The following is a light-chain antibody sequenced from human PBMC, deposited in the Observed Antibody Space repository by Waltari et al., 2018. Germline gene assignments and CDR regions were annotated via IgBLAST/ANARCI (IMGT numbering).Light chain of an antibody. J-gene: IGKJ1*01. V-gene: IGKV1-5*03. CDR3: QQYNDNSTWT. CDR2: KTS. CDR1: QSINNW. Sequence: DIQMTQSPSTLSASVGDRVTITCRASQSINNWLAWYQQKPGKAPKLLIYKTSTLESGFPSSFSGSGYGTEFTLTISSLQPDDFATYYCQQYNDNSTWTFGQGTKVEVK.